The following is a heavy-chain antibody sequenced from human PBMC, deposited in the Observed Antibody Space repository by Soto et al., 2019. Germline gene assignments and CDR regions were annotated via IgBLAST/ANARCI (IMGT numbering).Heavy chain of an antibody. D-gene: IGHD5-12*01. J-gene: IGHJ4*02. CDR3: AKVNSGYDLVYPDY. CDR1: GFTFSSYA. Sequence: EVQLLESGGGLVQPGGSLRLSCAASGFTFSSYAMSWVRQAPGKGLEWVSAISGSGGSTYYAVSVKGRFTISRDNSKNTLYLQMNSLGAEDTAVYYCAKVNSGYDLVYPDYWGQGTLVTVSS. V-gene: IGHV3-23*01. CDR2: ISGSGGST.